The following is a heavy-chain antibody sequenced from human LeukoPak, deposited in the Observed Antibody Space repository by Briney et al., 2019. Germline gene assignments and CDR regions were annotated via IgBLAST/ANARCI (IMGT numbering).Heavy chain of an antibody. CDR3: AKDLRGYSYGSDY. V-gene: IGHV3-30-3*01. CDR1: GFTFSSYA. Sequence: GSLRLSCAASGFTFSSYAMHWVRQAPGKGLEWVAVISYDGSNKYYADSVKGRFTISRDNSKNTLYLQMNSLRAEDTAIYYCAKDLRGYSYGSDYWGQGTLVTVSS. CDR2: ISYDGSNK. J-gene: IGHJ4*02. D-gene: IGHD5-18*01.